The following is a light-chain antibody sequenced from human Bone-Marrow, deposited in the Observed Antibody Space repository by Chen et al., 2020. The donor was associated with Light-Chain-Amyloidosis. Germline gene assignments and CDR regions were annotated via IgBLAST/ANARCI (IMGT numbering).Light chain of an antibody. J-gene: IGLJ3*02. CDR2: DDS. CDR1: NIGSTS. Sequence: SYVLTQPSSVSAAPGTTATIACGGNNIGSTSVHWYQQTPGQAPLLVVYDDSDRPSGIPERLSGSNSGNTATLTISRVEAGDEADYYCQVWDRSSDRPVFGGGTKLTVL. CDR3: QVWDRSSDRPV. V-gene: IGLV3-21*03.